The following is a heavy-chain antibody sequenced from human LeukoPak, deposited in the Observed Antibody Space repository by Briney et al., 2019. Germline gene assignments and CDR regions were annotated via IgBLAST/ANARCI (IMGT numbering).Heavy chain of an antibody. D-gene: IGHD6-19*01. Sequence: GESLRISCKGSGYSFTSYWISWVRQMPGKGLAWMGRIDPSDSYTNYSPSFQGHVTISADKSISTAYLQWSSLKASDTAMYYCARLRPLRPRGEQWLTLGFDHWGQGTLVTVSS. CDR3: ARLRPLRPRGEQWLTLGFDH. CDR1: GYSFTSYW. J-gene: IGHJ5*02. CDR2: IDPSDSYT. V-gene: IGHV5-10-1*01.